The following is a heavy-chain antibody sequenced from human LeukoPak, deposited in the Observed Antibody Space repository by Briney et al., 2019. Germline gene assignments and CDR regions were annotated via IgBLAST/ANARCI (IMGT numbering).Heavy chain of an antibody. CDR1: GFIFSNYA. CDR2: IRYDGSRK. V-gene: IGHV3-30*02. J-gene: IGHJ4*02. CDR3: ATETPDTSGSKLDY. D-gene: IGHD3-22*01. Sequence: GGSLRLSCAASGFIFSNYAMHWVRQAAGKGLEWVVYIRYDGSRKYYADSVNGRFTISRDNSKNTLYLQVHNLRGEDTAVYYCATETPDTSGSKLDYWGQGTLVTVSS.